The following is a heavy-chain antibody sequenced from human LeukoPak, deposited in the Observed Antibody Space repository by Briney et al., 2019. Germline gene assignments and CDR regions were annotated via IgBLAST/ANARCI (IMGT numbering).Heavy chain of an antibody. J-gene: IGHJ5*02. CDR3: ARTRQYYYDSSGYEFDP. D-gene: IGHD3-22*01. CDR2: ISAYNGNT. Sequence: ASVTVSCTASGYTFTSYGISWVRQAPGQGLEWMGWISAYNGNTNYAQKLQGRVTMTTDTSTSTAYMELRSLRSDDTAVYYCARTRQYYYDSSGYEFDPWGQGTLVTVSS. CDR1: GYTFTSYG. V-gene: IGHV1-18*01.